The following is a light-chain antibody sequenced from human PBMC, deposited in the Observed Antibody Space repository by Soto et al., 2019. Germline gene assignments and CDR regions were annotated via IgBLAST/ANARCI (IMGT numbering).Light chain of an antibody. CDR1: QRLAARS. CDR3: QQGYT. Sequence: EIVLTQSPGTLSLSPGERATLSCMASQRLAARSLAWYQHKPGQAPRLLIYGSSSRATDIPDRFGGSGSGTDFTLTITRLEPEDYAVYFCQQGYTFGPGTKVDLK. J-gene: IGKJ3*01. CDR2: GSS. V-gene: IGKV3-20*01.